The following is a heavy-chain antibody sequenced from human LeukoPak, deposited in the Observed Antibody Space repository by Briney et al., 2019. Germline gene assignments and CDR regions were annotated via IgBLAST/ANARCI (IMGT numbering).Heavy chain of an antibody. J-gene: IGHJ6*03. CDR3: ARGRRGYYYYYYMDV. CDR1: GGPISSGSYY. Sequence: SQTLSLTCTVSGGPISSGSYYWTWIRQPPGKGLEWIGEINHSGSTNYNPSLKSRVTISVDTSKNQFSLKLSSVTAADTAVYYCARGRRGYYYYYYMDVWGKGTTVTVSS. V-gene: IGHV4-39*07. CDR2: INHSGST.